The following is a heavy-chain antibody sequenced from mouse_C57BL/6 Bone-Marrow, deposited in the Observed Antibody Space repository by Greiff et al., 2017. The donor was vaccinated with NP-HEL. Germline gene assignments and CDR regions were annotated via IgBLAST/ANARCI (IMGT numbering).Heavy chain of an antibody. V-gene: IGHV5-6*02. Sequence: EVMLVESGGDLVKPGGSLKLSCAASGFTFSSYGMSWVRQTPDKRLEWVATISSGGSYTYYPDRVKGRFTISRDNAKNTLYLQMSSLKSEDTAMYYCARHSGPYYAMDYWGQGTSVTVSS. J-gene: IGHJ4*01. CDR2: ISSGGSYT. CDR1: GFTFSSYG. CDR3: ARHSGPYYAMDY.